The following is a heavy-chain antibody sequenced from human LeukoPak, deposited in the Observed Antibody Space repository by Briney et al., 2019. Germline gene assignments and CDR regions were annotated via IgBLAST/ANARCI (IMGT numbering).Heavy chain of an antibody. CDR3: ARRGVAVEAFDI. D-gene: IGHD6-19*01. J-gene: IGHJ3*02. CDR2: IYYSGST. CDR1: GGSISSYY. Sequence: NTSETLSLTCTVSGGSISSYYWSWIRQPPGKELEWIGYIYYSGSTNYNPSLKSRVTISVDTSKNQFSLKLSSVTAADTAVYYCARRGVAVEAFDIWGQGTMVTVSS. V-gene: IGHV4-59*08.